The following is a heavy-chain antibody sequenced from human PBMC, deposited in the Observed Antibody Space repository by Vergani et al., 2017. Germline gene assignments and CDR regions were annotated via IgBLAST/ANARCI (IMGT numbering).Heavy chain of an antibody. V-gene: IGHV3-9*01. Sequence: EVQLLESGGNLVQPGGSLRLSCAASGFTFDDYAMHWVRQAPGKGLEWVSGISWNSGSIGYADSVKGRFTISRDNAKNSLYLQMNSLRAEDTALYYCARRDSSSPALDYWGQGTLVTVSS. CDR2: ISWNSGSI. J-gene: IGHJ4*02. D-gene: IGHD6-6*01. CDR3: ARRDSSSPALDY. CDR1: GFTFDDYA.